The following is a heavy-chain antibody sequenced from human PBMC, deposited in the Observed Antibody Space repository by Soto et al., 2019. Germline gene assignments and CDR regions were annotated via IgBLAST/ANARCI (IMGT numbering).Heavy chain of an antibody. Sequence: QITLNESGPTVVKPAETLTLTCTFSGFSLTTSGVGVGWIRQSPGKAPEWLALIYWDDDKRYSASLKSRVTIHTDTAKNQLVITMASVDPADTATYYCAHRILRTVFGLVTTTAIYFDFWGQGAPVVVSS. D-gene: IGHD3-3*01. CDR3: AHRILRTVFGLVTTTAIYFDF. CDR2: IYWDDDK. CDR1: GFSLTTSGVG. V-gene: IGHV2-5*02. J-gene: IGHJ4*02.